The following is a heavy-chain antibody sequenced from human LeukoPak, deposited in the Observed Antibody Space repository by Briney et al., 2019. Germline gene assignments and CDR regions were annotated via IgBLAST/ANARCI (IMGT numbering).Heavy chain of an antibody. CDR1: GFTFTTNW. V-gene: IGHV3-15*01. CDR3: TTPPD. Sequence: GGSLRLSCVASGFTFTTNWMAWVRQAPGKGLEWVARIKSKTAGGTTDYAAPVKGRFTISRDDSIHTLYLQMDSLETEDTAVYYCTTPPDWGQGTLVTVSS. J-gene: IGHJ4*02. CDR2: IKSKTAGGTT.